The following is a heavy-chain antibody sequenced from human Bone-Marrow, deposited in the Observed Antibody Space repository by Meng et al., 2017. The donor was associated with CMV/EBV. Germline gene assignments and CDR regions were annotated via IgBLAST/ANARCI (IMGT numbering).Heavy chain of an antibody. V-gene: IGHV3-7*01. D-gene: IGHD3-3*01. CDR2: IKQDGSEK. J-gene: IGHJ6*02. Sequence: GESVKVSCAASGFTFSSYWMSWVRQAPGKGLEWVANIKQDGSEKYYVDSVKGRFTISRDNAKSSLYLQMNSLRAEDTAVYYCARDLSRPKTIFGVVTIYYYYGMDVWGQGTTVTVSS. CDR3: ARDLSRPKTIFGVVTIYYYYGMDV. CDR1: GFTFSSYW.